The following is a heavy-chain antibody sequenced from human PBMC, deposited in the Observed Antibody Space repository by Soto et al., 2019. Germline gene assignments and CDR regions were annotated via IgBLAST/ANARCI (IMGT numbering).Heavy chain of an antibody. Sequence: GGSLRLSCAASGFTFSSYSMNWVRQAPGKGLEWVSYISSSSSTIYYADSVKGRFTISRDNAKNSLYLQMNSLRDEDTAVYYCAREPSSYCSGGSCYYYYGMDVWGQGTTVTVSS. D-gene: IGHD2-15*01. CDR1: GFTFSSYS. V-gene: IGHV3-48*02. CDR2: ISSSSSTI. J-gene: IGHJ6*02. CDR3: AREPSSYCSGGSCYYYYGMDV.